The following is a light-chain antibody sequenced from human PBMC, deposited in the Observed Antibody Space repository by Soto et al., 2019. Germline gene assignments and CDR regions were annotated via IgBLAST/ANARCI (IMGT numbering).Light chain of an antibody. Sequence: DIVMTQSPDSLAVSLGERASINCRSSQSVFRSHYNRNEISWYQQKPGQPPKMIIYWASIRQSGVPDRFSGSGSGTDFTLTISNLQPEDVAVYYCHQYYDSPWTFGQGTKVDIK. CDR2: WAS. CDR1: QSVFRSHYNRNE. CDR3: HQYYDSPWT. V-gene: IGKV4-1*01. J-gene: IGKJ1*01.